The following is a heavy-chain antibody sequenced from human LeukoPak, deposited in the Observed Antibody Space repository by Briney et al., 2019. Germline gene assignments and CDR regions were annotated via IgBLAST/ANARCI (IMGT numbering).Heavy chain of an antibody. CDR1: GGSISSYY. CDR3: ARVKGYGDYFFDY. Sequence: SETLSLTCTVSGGSISSYYWSWIRQPPGKGLEWIGYIYYSGSTNYNPSLKSRVTISVDTSKNQFSLKLSSVTAADTAVYYCARVKGYGDYFFDYWGQGTLVTVSS. V-gene: IGHV4-59*01. J-gene: IGHJ4*02. D-gene: IGHD4-17*01. CDR2: IYYSGST.